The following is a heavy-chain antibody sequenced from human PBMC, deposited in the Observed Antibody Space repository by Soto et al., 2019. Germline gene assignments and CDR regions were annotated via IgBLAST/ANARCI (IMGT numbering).Heavy chain of an antibody. CDR2: INDSGRT. V-gene: IGHV4-34*01. CDR3: ATGRGGENY. CDR1: VGSFSGSY. Sequence: PSETLSLTCAVYVGSFSGSYWSWIRQPPGKGLEWIGEINDSGRTNYNPSLKSRVTISVDTSKNQFSLKLSSVTAADTAVYYCATGRGGENYWGQGTLVTVSS. D-gene: IGHD3-10*01. J-gene: IGHJ4*02.